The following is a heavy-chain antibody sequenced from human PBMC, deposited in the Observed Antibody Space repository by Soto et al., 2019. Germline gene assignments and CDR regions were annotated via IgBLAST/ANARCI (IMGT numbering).Heavy chain of an antibody. CDR2: FYYSGST. J-gene: IGHJ4*02. CDR1: GGSVSGGSYF. V-gene: IGHV4-61*01. D-gene: IGHD1-1*01. CDR3: AREGRMGTFDY. Sequence: PSETLSLTCTVSGGSVSGGSYFWSWVRQPPGKGLEWIGYFYYSGSTKYNHSLKSRVTILEDTSKNQFSLKLNSVTAADTAVYYCAREGRMGTFDYWGQGALVTVS.